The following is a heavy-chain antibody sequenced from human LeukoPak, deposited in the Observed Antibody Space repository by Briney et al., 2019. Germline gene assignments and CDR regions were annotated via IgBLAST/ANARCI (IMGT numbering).Heavy chain of an antibody. V-gene: IGHV4-59*12. J-gene: IGHJ3*02. Sequence: SETLSLTCTVSGGSISSYYWSWIRQPPGKGLEWIGYIYYSGSTYYNPSLKSRVTISVDKSKNQFSLKLSAVTAADTAVYYCARDMLVDGAMVTHDAFDIWGQGTMVTVSS. CDR1: GGSISSYY. CDR2: IYYSGST. D-gene: IGHD5-18*01. CDR3: ARDMLVDGAMVTHDAFDI.